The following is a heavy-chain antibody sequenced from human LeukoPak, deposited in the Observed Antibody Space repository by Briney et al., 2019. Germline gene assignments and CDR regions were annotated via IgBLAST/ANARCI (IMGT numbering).Heavy chain of an antibody. CDR3: ARGPLLWFGEPPGAFFDC. CDR1: GYTFTGYY. CDR2: INPNTGGT. D-gene: IGHD3-10*01. V-gene: IGHV1-2*02. J-gene: IGHJ4*02. Sequence: ASVKVSCKTSGYTFTGYYMHWVRQAPGHGLEWMGWINPNTGGTNYAQKFQGRVTMTRDTSISTAYMDLSGLRSDDTAVYYCARGPLLWFGEPPGAFFDCWGQGTLVTVSS.